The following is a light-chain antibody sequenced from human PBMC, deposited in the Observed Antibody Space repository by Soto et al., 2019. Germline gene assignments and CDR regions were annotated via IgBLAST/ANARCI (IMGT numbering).Light chain of an antibody. J-gene: IGKJ4*01. Sequence: EIVLTQSPGTLTLSPGERATLSCRASQSVSSSFLAWYQQKPGQAPRLLIYGASSRATGIPDRFSGSGSGTDFTLTSSRLEPEHVAVYYCQQYGSSPLTFGGGTMVEI. CDR3: QQYGSSPLT. CDR1: QSVSSSF. V-gene: IGKV3-20*01. CDR2: GAS.